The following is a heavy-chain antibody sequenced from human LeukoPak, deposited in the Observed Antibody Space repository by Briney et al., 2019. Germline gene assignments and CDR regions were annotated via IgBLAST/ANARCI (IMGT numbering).Heavy chain of an antibody. Sequence: GGSLRLSCEGSGFTFDDYGISWVRHVPGKGLQWVSGINWNGAATGHGDSVKGRFTVSRDNAKNSLYLEMNSLRVEDTGFYYCARRLMGGFTDWYFDLWGQGTLVTVSS. CDR1: GFTFDDYG. J-gene: IGHJ5*02. V-gene: IGHV3-20*04. CDR2: INWNGAAT. D-gene: IGHD3-9*01. CDR3: ARRLMGGFTDWYFDL.